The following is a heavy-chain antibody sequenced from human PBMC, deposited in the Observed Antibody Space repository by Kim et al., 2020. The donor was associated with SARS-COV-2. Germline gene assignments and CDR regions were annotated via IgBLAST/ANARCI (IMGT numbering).Heavy chain of an antibody. J-gene: IGHJ4*02. CDR1: GFTFNTYA. V-gene: IGHV3-64D*06. CDR2: ISINGDNT. CDR3: AKEMRSGWYNFDY. Sequence: GGSLRLSCSASGFTFNTYAMHWVRQAPGKGLEYVSGISINGDNTYYADSVKGRFTISRDNSKNTLYLQMSSLRVEDTAIYYCAKEMRSGWYNFDYWGQGTLVTVSS. D-gene: IGHD6-19*01.